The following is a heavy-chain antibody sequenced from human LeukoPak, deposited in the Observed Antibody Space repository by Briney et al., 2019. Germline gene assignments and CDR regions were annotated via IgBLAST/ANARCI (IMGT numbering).Heavy chain of an antibody. V-gene: IGHV4-59*12. D-gene: IGHD2-8*01. CDR3: AREVNGPNYFDY. CDR1: GGSISSYY. CDR2: IYYSGNT. J-gene: IGHJ4*02. Sequence: SETLSLTCTVSGGSISSYYWSWIRQPPGKALEWIGYIYYSGNTNYNPSLKSRVTISVDTSKNQFSLKLSSVTAADTAVYYCAREVNGPNYFDYWGQGTLVTVSS.